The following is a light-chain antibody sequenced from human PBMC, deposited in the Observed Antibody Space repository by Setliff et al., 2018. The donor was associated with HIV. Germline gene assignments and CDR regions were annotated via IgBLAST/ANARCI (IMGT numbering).Light chain of an antibody. Sequence: QSALTQPASVSGSPGQSITISCTGTSNDVGGYNYVCWYQQHPGKALKLMIYEVTNRPSGVSYRFSGSKSGNTASLTISGLQAEDEADYYCSSFGSSNTHVFGAGTKVTVL. CDR3: SSFGSSNTHV. CDR1: SNDVGGYNY. V-gene: IGLV2-14*01. J-gene: IGLJ1*01. CDR2: EVT.